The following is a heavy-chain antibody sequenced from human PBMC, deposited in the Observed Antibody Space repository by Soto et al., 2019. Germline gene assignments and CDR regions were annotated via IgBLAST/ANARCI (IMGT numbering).Heavy chain of an antibody. CDR1: VFSFSSFA. V-gene: IGHV3-48*03. CDR2: ISDDGASI. Sequence: GSLRLSCEASVFSFSSFAMNWVRQAPGRGLEWVSYISDDGASIYYADSLKGRFTISRDNAKNSLSLQMNNLSAEDTAVYYCARENSVQAWLHHFDHWGLGTLVTVSS. J-gene: IGHJ4*02. D-gene: IGHD5-18*01. CDR3: ARENSVQAWLHHFDH.